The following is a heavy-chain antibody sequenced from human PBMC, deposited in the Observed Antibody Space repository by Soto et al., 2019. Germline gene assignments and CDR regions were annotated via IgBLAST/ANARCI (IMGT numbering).Heavy chain of an antibody. Sequence: SETLSLTCAVSGGSISSGGYSWNWIRQPPGKGLEWIGYIYHSGNTYYNPSLKSRVTISVDTSKNQFSLKLSSVTAADTAVYYCARDINVLRYFDWCCGMDVWGQGTTVTVSS. D-gene: IGHD3-9*01. J-gene: IGHJ6*02. CDR2: IYHSGNT. V-gene: IGHV4-30-2*01. CDR3: ARDINVLRYFDWCCGMDV. CDR1: GGSISSGGYS.